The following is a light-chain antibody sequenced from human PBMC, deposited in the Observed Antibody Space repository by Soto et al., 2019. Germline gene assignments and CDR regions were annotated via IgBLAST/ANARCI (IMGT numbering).Light chain of an antibody. Sequence: QSALTKPASVSGSPGQSITISCTGSSSDVGVYNYVSWYQQHPGKAPKLIIYDVSNRPSGVSNRFSGSKSGNTASLTISGLQAEDEADYYCSSYTSSSTVVFGGGTQLTVL. CDR2: DVS. CDR3: SSYTSSSTVV. V-gene: IGLV2-14*01. J-gene: IGLJ2*01. CDR1: SSDVGVYNY.